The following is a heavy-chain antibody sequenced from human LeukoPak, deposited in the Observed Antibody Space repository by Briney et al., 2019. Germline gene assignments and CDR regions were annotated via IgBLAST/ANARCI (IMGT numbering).Heavy chain of an antibody. J-gene: IGHJ6*03. CDR1: GGSLSGYY. CDR2: INHSGST. Sequence: SETLSLICAVYGGSLSGYYWIWIRQPRGKGLEWIGEINHSGSTNYHPSLKGRVTISVDTSKDQFSLKLSSVTATDTAVYYCARVVPGVRYMDVWGKGTTVTVSS. CDR3: ARVVPGVRYMDV. V-gene: IGHV4-34*01. D-gene: IGHD2-2*01.